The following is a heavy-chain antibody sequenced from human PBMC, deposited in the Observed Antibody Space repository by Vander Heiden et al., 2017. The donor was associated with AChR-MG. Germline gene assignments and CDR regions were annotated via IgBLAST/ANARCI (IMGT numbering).Heavy chain of an antibody. CDR2: ISGSGATT. CDR3: AKRPLGAAFDI. CDR1: GFTFSRYG. V-gene: IGHV3-23*01. D-gene: IGHD7-27*01. J-gene: IGHJ3*02. Sequence: EVPLLESGGDLIQPGDSLRLSCVASGFTFSRYGMTWLRQAPGKGLEWVSSISGSGATTYYADSVKGRFTISRDNSKNTLYLQMNSLRVEDTAVYFCAKRPLGAAFDIWGQGTMVTVSS.